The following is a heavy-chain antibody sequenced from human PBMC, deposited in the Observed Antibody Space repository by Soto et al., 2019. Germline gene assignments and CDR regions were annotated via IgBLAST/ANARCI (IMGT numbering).Heavy chain of an antibody. CDR3: AREARGIFGVVINDAFDI. V-gene: IGHV3-48*02. CDR1: GFAFSSYS. Sequence: GGSLRLSCAASGFAFSSYSMNWVRQAPGKGLEWVSYISSSSSTIYYADSVKGRFTISRDNAKNSLYLQMNSLRDEDTAVYYCAREARGIFGVVINDAFDIWGQGTMVTVSS. J-gene: IGHJ3*02. CDR2: ISSSSSTI. D-gene: IGHD3-3*01.